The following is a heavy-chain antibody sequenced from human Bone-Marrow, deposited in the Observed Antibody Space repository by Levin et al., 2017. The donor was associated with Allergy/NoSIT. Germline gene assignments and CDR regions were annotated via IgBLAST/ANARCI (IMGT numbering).Heavy chain of an antibody. D-gene: IGHD3-10*01. Sequence: PGGSLRLSCAASGFTFSSYAMSWVRQAPGKGLEWVSAISGSGGSTYYADSVKGRFTISRDNSKNTLYLQMNSLRAEDTAVYYCAKLQRGKVDGVPGFDYWGQGTLVTVSS. V-gene: IGHV3-23*01. CDR2: ISGSGGST. CDR1: GFTFSSYA. J-gene: IGHJ4*02. CDR3: AKLQRGKVDGVPGFDY.